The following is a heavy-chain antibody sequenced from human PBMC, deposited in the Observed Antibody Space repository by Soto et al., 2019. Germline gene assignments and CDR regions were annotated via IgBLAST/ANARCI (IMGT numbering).Heavy chain of an antibody. CDR2: VYYSGNT. Sequence: SETLSLTCAVSGDSISDSTYFWGWIRQPPGKGLEWIGCVYYSGNTYYNPSLKSRVTIAVDTSKNRFSLKLSSVTAADTAVYYCARQSYGSGAYANFWGYGTLVTVSS. CDR3: ARQSYGSGAYANF. J-gene: IGHJ4*01. D-gene: IGHD3-10*01. V-gene: IGHV4-39*02. CDR1: GDSISDSTYF.